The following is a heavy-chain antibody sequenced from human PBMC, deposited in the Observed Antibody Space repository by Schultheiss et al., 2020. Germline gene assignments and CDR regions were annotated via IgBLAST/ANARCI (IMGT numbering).Heavy chain of an antibody. Sequence: GGSLRLSCAASGFTFSSYSMNWVRQAPGKGLEWVSYISSSSSTIYYADSVKGRFTISRDDSKNTLYLQMNSLKTEDTAVYYCTTVGATRPIDYWGQGTLVTVSS. CDR3: TTVGATRPIDY. CDR2: ISSSSSTI. J-gene: IGHJ4*02. CDR1: GFTFSSYS. D-gene: IGHD1-26*01. V-gene: IGHV3-48*01.